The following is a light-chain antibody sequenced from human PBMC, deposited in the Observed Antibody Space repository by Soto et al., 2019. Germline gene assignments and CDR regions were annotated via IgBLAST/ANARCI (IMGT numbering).Light chain of an antibody. Sequence: DIQMAQSPSTLSASVGDRVIITCRTSESITNRLAWFQQKPGRAPKVLIFDASSLESGVPSRFSGSGSGTEFTLTISSLQPDDFATYYCQQYNSDTWTFGQGTKVDIK. CDR1: ESITNR. CDR2: DAS. CDR3: QQYNSDTWT. V-gene: IGKV1-5*01. J-gene: IGKJ1*01.